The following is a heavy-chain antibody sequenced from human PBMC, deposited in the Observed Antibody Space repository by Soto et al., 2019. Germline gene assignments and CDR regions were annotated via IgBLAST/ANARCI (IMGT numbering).Heavy chain of an antibody. Sequence: QVQLVESGGGVVQPGRSLRLSCAASGLTFSSYGMHWVRQAPGKGLEWVAIIWYDGSNQYYGDSVKGRFTISRDNSKNTLYLQMSSLRAEDTAVYYCARDYGSGMDCWGQGTLVTVSS. D-gene: IGHD3-10*01. V-gene: IGHV3-33*01. CDR2: IWYDGSNQ. CDR1: GLTFSSYG. J-gene: IGHJ4*02. CDR3: ARDYGSGMDC.